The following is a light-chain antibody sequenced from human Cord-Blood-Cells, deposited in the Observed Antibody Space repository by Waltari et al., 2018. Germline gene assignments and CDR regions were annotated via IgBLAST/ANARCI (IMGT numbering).Light chain of an antibody. J-gene: IGLJ3*02. V-gene: IGLV5-45*02. CDR2: YKSDSDK. CDR1: SGINVGTYR. Sequence: QAVLTQPSSLSASPGASASLTCTLRSGINVGTYRIYWYQQKPGSPPQYLLRYKSDSDKQQGSGGPSRCAGSKDASANAGILLSSGLQSEDEADYYCMIWHSSAWVFGGGTKLTVL. CDR3: MIWHSSAWV.